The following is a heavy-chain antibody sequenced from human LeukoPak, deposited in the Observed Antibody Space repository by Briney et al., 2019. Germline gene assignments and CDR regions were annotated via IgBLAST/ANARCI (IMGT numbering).Heavy chain of an antibody. CDR1: GYTSTSYY. V-gene: IGHV1-46*01. CDR2: INPSGGST. CDR3: ARSHKRTLVIPSYFDY. D-gene: IGHD3-16*02. J-gene: IGHJ4*02. Sequence: GASVEVSCKASGYTSTSYYMHWVRQAPGQGLEWMGIINPSGGSTSYAQKFQGRVTMTRDTSTSTVYMELSSLRSEDTAVYYCARSHKRTLVIPSYFDYWGQGTLVTVSS.